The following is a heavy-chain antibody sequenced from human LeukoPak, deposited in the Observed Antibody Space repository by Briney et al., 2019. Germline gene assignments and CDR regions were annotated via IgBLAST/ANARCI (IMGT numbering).Heavy chain of an antibody. Sequence: GASVKVSCKASGYTFTNYAMHWVRQAPGQRLEWMGWINAGNGNTKYSQKFQGRVTITRDTSASTAYMELSSLRSEDTAVYYCATGRQWELSYYFDYWGQGTLVTVSS. CDR1: GYTFTNYA. J-gene: IGHJ4*02. CDR2: INAGNGNT. CDR3: ATGRQWELSYYFDY. V-gene: IGHV1-3*01. D-gene: IGHD1-26*01.